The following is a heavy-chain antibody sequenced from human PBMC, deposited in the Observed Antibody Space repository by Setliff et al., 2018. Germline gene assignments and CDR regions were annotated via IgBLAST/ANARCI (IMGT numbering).Heavy chain of an antibody. CDR1: GFTFNNYA. CDR2: ISASGGST. CDR3: AKDPLLTGRYFDPFYFEY. D-gene: IGHD3-9*01. V-gene: IGHV3-23*01. J-gene: IGHJ4*02. Sequence: LRLSCAASGFTFNNYAMSWVRQAPGRGLEWFLSISASGGSTYYADSVKGRVTISRDNAKNTLYLQMSSLIAKDTAVYYCAKDPLLTGRYFDPFYFEYWGQGALVTVPS.